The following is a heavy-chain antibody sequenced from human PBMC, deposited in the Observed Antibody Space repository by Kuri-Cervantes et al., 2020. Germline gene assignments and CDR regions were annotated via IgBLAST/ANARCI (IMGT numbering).Heavy chain of an antibody. D-gene: IGHD6-19*01. CDR2: IKSKTDGGTT. V-gene: IGHV3-15*01. CDR3: AKGEQWLVY. J-gene: IGHJ4*02. Sequence: GESLKISCAASGFTFSNAWMSWVRQAPGKGLEWVGRIKSKTDGGTTDYAAPVKGRFTISRDNSKNTLYLQMNSLRAEDTAVYYCAKGEQWLVYWGQGTLVTVSS. CDR1: GFTFSNAW.